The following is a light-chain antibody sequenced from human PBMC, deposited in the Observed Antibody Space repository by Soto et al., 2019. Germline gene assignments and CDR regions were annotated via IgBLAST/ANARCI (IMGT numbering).Light chain of an antibody. CDR1: QGIRND. CDR3: QQEYNYPRT. Sequence: AIQMTQSPSSLSASVGDRVTITCRASQGIRNDLGWYQQKPGKAPKLLIYAASSLQSGVPSRFSGSGSGTDFTLTIRSLQPQDFATYYCQQEYNYPRTFGQGTKVEIK. V-gene: IGKV1-6*01. CDR2: AAS. J-gene: IGKJ1*01.